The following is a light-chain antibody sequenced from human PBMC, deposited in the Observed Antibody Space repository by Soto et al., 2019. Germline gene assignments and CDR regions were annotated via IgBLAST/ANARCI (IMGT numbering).Light chain of an antibody. CDR3: NSYTSSNTYV. CDR1: SSDVGGYNY. Sequence: QSALTQAASVSGSPGQSIIISCTGTSSDVGGYNYVSWYQQHPGKPPKLCFYDVSNRPSGVSIRFSGSKSGNTASLTISGLQAEDEANDYCNSYTSSNTYVFGTGTKVTVL. J-gene: IGLJ1*01. V-gene: IGLV2-14*03. CDR2: DVS.